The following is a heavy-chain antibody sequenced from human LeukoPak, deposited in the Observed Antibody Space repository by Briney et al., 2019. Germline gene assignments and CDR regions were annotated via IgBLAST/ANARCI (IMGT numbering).Heavy chain of an antibody. Sequence: GGSLRLSCAASGFTFSSYSMNWVRQAPGKGLEWVSSISSSSSYIYYADSVKGRFTISRDNAKNSLYLQMNSLRAEDTAVYYCARGSVVPAAIRGHYYYYYMDVWGKGTTVTVSS. V-gene: IGHV3-21*01. CDR3: ARGSVVPAAIRGHYYYYYMDV. J-gene: IGHJ6*03. CDR1: GFTFSSYS. CDR2: ISSSSSYI. D-gene: IGHD2-2*02.